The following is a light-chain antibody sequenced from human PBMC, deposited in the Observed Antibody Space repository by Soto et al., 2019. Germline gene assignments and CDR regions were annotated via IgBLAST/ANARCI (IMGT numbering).Light chain of an antibody. CDR1: ALPKQY. J-gene: IGLJ1*01. Sequence: SYELTQPPSMSVSPGQTARITCSGDALPKQYAYWYQQKPGQAPVLVLYKDTERPSGIPERFSGSSSGTTVTLTISGVQAEDEADYYCQSADSSGSYYVFGTGTKVTVL. CDR3: QSADSSGSYYV. CDR2: KDT. V-gene: IGLV3-25*03.